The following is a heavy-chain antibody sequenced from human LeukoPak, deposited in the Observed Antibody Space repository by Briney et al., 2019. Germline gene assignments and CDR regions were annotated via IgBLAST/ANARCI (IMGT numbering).Heavy chain of an antibody. CDR1: GGSISSGGYY. V-gene: IGHV4-31*03. CDR2: IYYSEST. J-gene: IGHJ6*03. Sequence: PSETLSLTCTVSGGSISSGGYYWSWIRQHPGKGLEWIGYIYYSESTYYNPSLKSRVTISVDTSKNQFSLKLSSVTAADTAVYYCARDEVVPAAKGPGEGYYYYMDVWGKGTTVTVSS. CDR3: ARDEVVPAAKGPGEGYYYYMDV. D-gene: IGHD2-2*01.